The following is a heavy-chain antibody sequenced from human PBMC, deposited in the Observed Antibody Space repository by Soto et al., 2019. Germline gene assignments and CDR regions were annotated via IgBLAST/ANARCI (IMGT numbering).Heavy chain of an antibody. V-gene: IGHV1-69*13. Sequence: ASVKVSCKASGGTFSSYAISWVRQAPGQGLEWMGGIIPIFGTANYAQKFQGRVTITADESTSTAYMELSSLRSEDTAVYYCGGCSRRWLQLSQDYYYGMDVWGQGTTVTVSS. CDR1: GGTFSSYA. D-gene: IGHD5-12*01. CDR2: IIPIFGTA. J-gene: IGHJ6*02. CDR3: GGCSRRWLQLSQDYYYGMDV.